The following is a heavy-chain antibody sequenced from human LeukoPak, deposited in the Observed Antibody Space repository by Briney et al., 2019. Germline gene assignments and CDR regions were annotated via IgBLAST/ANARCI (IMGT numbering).Heavy chain of an antibody. CDR2: ISSSGITI. V-gene: IGHV3-11*01. CDR1: GFTFSDYY. CDR3: ARDQYGLGYGYY. D-gene: IGHD3-10*01. Sequence: RSGGSLRLSCAASGFTFSDYYMTWIRQAPGKGLEWVSYISSSGITIYYADSVKGRFTISRDNAKKSLYLEMNSLRAEDTAVYYCARDQYGLGYGYYWGQGTLVTVSS. J-gene: IGHJ4*02.